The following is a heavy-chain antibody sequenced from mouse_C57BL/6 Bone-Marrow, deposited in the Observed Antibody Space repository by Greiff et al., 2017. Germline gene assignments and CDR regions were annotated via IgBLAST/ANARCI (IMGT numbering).Heavy chain of an antibody. CDR3: ARVALYEYGSYVDV. CDR2: IYPRSGDT. J-gene: IGHJ1*03. D-gene: IGHD2-4*01. V-gene: IGHV1-81*01. Sequence: QVQLQQSGAELVRPGASVKLSCKASGYTFTSYGISWVKQRPGQGLEWIGEIYPRSGDTNYNEKFKGKATLTAEKSSSTAYMELRSLTSEDSAVYFGARVALYEYGSYVDVWGTGTTVTVSS. CDR1: GYTFTSYG.